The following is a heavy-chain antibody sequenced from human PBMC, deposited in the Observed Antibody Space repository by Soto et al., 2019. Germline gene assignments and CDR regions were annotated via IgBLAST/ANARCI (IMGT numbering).Heavy chain of an antibody. CDR1: GFSLRTSGVG. CDR3: AKSGSSGWYGWFDP. J-gene: IGHJ5*02. D-gene: IGHD6-19*01. CDR2: IYWNDDK. Sequence: PTLVNPTQTLTLTCIFSGFSLRTSGVGVGWIRQPPGKALEWLGFIYWNDDKRYSPSLKSRLTITKDTSKNQVVLTMTNMDPVDTATYYCAKSGSSGWYGWFDPWGQGTLVTVSS. V-gene: IGHV2-5*01.